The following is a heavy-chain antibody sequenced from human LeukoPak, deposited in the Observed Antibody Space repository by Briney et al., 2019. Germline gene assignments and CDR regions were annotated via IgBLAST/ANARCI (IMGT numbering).Heavy chain of an antibody. Sequence: PGGSLRLSCAASGFTFSSYWMSWVRQAPGKGLEWVANIKQDGSEKYYVDSVKGRFTISSDNAKSSLYLQMNSLRAEDTAVYYCARDLYCSSTSCYYYYYGMDVWGQGTTVTVSS. V-gene: IGHV3-7*03. J-gene: IGHJ6*02. CDR2: IKQDGSEK. D-gene: IGHD2-2*01. CDR1: GFTFSSYW. CDR3: ARDLYCSSTSCYYYYYGMDV.